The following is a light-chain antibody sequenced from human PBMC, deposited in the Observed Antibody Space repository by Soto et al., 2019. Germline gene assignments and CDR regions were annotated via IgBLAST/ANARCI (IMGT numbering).Light chain of an antibody. CDR1: SSDVGGYNY. CDR3: SSYAGSNNFV. J-gene: IGLJ1*01. Sequence: ALTQPPSASGSPGQSVTISCTGTSSDVGGYNYVSWYQQHPGKATKLMIYEVSKRPSGVPGRFSGSKSGNTVSLTVSGLQAEDEADYYCSSYAGSNNFVFGTGTKLTVL. V-gene: IGLV2-8*01. CDR2: EVS.